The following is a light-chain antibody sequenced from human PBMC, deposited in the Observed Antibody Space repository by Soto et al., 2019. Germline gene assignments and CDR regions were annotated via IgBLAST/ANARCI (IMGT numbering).Light chain of an antibody. V-gene: IGKV1-5*01. CDR2: DAS. CDR3: QKYNSAPWT. J-gene: IGKJ1*01. CDR1: QSISSW. Sequence: DILMTPSPSTMSASVLYRVTISCRASQSISSWLAWYQQKPGKAPKLLIYDASSLESGVPSRFSGSGSGTEFTLTISSLQPEDVATYYCQKYNSAPWTFGQGTKVDIK.